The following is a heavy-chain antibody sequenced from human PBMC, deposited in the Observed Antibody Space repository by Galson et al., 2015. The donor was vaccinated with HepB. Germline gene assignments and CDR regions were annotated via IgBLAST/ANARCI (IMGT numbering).Heavy chain of an antibody. J-gene: IGHJ6*02. CDR3: TGRGSDYYYGMDV. D-gene: IGHD2-15*01. CDR1: GFTSADYA. Sequence: SLRLSCAASGFTSADYAMSWFRQAPGKGLEWVGLIRSKAYGGTTENAASVKDRFTISRDDSKSIAYLQMNSLKIEDTAVYYCTGRGSDYYYGMDVWGQGTTVTVSS. CDR2: IRSKAYGGTT. V-gene: IGHV3-49*03.